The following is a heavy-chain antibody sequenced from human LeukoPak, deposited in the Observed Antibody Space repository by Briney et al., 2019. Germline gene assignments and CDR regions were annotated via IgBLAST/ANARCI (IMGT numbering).Heavy chain of an antibody. CDR1: GFTFNTYA. Sequence: GGSLRLSCAASGFTFNTYAMNWVRQAPGKGLEWVSAMSGSGGTTYYADSVKGRFSISRDNSKNTLYLQMNSLRAEDTAVYYCAKGAGDYVWGSQPHIDYWGQGTLVTVSS. J-gene: IGHJ4*02. CDR2: MSGSGGTT. CDR3: AKGAGDYVWGSQPHIDY. D-gene: IGHD3-16*01. V-gene: IGHV3-23*01.